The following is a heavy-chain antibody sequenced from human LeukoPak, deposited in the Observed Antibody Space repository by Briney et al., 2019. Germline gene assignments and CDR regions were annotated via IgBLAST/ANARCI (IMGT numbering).Heavy chain of an antibody. Sequence: GGSLRLSCAASGFTFSTYSMNWVRQAPGKGLEWVLHSSGRTTTISYADSVKGRFTISRDNAKNSLYLQMNSLRDEDTAVYYCVRDESYAFDIWGQGTMVTVSS. CDR1: GFTFSTYS. J-gene: IGHJ3*02. V-gene: IGHV3-48*02. CDR2: SSGRTTTI. CDR3: VRDESYAFDI.